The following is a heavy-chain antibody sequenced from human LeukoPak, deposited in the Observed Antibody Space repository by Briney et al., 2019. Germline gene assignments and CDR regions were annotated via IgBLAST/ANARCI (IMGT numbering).Heavy chain of an antibody. CDR2: IYSGGST. CDR1: GFPVSSNY. J-gene: IGHJ4*02. Sequence: GGSLRLSCAASGFPVSSNYMSWVRQAPGKGLEWVSVIYSGGSTYYADSVKGRFTISRDNSKNTLYLQMNSLRAEDTAVYYCARDGGIAAAGTIDYWGQGTLVTVSS. D-gene: IGHD6-13*01. V-gene: IGHV3-66*01. CDR3: ARDGGIAAAGTIDY.